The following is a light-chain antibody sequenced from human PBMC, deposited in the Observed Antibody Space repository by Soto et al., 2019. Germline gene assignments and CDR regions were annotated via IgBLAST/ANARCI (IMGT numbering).Light chain of an antibody. J-gene: IGKJ1*01. CDR1: QSVSSY. CDR3: QQYNNWPGWA. CDR2: GAS. V-gene: IGKV3-15*01. Sequence: EIVMTQSPATLSVSPGERVTLSCRASQSVSSYLAWYQQKPGQAPRLLIYGASTRATGIAARFSGSGSGTEFTLTISSLQSEDFAVYYCQQYNNWPGWAFGQGTKVEIK.